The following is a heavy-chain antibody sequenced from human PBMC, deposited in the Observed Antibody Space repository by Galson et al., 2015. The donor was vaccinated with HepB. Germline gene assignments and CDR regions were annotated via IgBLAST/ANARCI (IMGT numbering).Heavy chain of an antibody. J-gene: IGHJ5*02. CDR2: INAGNGNT. CDR1: GYTFTSYA. Sequence: SVKVSCKASGYTFTSYAMHWVRQAPGQRLEWMGWINAGNGNTKYSQKFQGRVTITRDTSASTAYMELSSLRSEDTAVYYCARERGGAAAGTRGHWFDPWGQGTLVTVSS. D-gene: IGHD6-13*01. V-gene: IGHV1-3*01. CDR3: ARERGGAAAGTRGHWFDP.